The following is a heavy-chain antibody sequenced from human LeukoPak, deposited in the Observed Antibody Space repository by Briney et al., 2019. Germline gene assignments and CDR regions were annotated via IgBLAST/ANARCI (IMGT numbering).Heavy chain of an antibody. CDR2: IKQDGSEK. D-gene: IGHD5-24*01. V-gene: IGHV3-7*01. CDR3: ARDREMATISYFDY. Sequence: GGSLRLSCAASGFTFSSYWMSWVRQAPGKGLERVANIKQDGSEKYYVDSVKGRFTISRDNAKNSLYLQMNSLRAEDTAVYYCARDREMATISYFDYWGQGTLVTVSS. CDR1: GFTFSSYW. J-gene: IGHJ4*02.